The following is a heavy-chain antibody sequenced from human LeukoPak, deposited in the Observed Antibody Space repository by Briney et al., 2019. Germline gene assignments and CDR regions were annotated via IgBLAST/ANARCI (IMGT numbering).Heavy chain of an antibody. D-gene: IGHD4-17*01. CDR3: ARDANGDDGYWFDP. CDR1: GFTFSDYY. Sequence: GGSLRLSCAASGFTFSDYYMSWIRQAPGKGLEWVSCISSSGSTIYYADSVKGRFTISRDNAKRSLYLKMNSLRAEDTAVYYCARDANGDDGYWFDPWGQGTLVTVSS. J-gene: IGHJ5*02. V-gene: IGHV3-11*04. CDR2: ISSSGSTI.